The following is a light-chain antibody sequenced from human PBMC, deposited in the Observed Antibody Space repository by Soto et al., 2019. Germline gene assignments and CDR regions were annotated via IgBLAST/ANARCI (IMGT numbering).Light chain of an antibody. CDR1: QSVSSNY. Sequence: EIVLTQSPGTLSLSPGERATLSCRASQSVSSNYLAWYQQKPGQAPRLLIYGASSRVTGIPDRFSGSGSGTDFTLTISRLEPEDFAVYYCQHYVTSPWTFGQGTKVEIK. CDR2: GAS. J-gene: IGKJ1*01. CDR3: QHYVTSPWT. V-gene: IGKV3-20*01.